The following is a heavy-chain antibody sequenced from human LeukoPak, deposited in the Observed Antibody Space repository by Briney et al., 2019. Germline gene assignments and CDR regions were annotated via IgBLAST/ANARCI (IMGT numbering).Heavy chain of an antibody. Sequence: GGSLRLSCAASGFTFSSYAMSWVRQAPGKGLEWVSAISGSGGSTYYADSVKGRFTISRDNSKNTMYLQMNNLRAEDTAVYYCAKDAGYGSGSYEYWYFDLWGRGTLVTVSS. CDR2: ISGSGGST. CDR1: GFTFSSYA. CDR3: AKDAGYGSGSYEYWYFDL. D-gene: IGHD3-10*01. J-gene: IGHJ2*01. V-gene: IGHV3-23*01.